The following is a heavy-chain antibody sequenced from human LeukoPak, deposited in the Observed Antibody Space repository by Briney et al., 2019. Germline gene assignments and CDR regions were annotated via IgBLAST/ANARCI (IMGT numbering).Heavy chain of an antibody. V-gene: IGHV1-2*02. CDR3: ARLGSSGYYYFDY. CDR1: GYTFTGYY. J-gene: IGHJ4*02. Sequence: ASVTVSCKASGYTFTGYYMHWVRQAPGQGLEWMGWINPNSGGTNYAQKFQGRVTMTRDTSISTAYMELSRLRSDDTAVYYCARLGSSGYYYFDYWGQGTLVTVSS. CDR2: INPNSGGT. D-gene: IGHD3-22*01.